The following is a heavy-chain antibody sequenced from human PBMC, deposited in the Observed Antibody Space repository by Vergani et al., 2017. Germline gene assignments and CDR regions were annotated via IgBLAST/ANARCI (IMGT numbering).Heavy chain of an antibody. CDR1: GYSLSRGFF. Sequence: QAQLQESGPGLVEPSETLSLTCTVSGYSLSRGFFWGWIRQAPGKGLEWIGSIFHRGSTYYNPSLRNRVTLSIDTSKNQFSLKMHAVTAADTAVYYCASTGDYGDYYSYGMDVWGQGTSVTVSS. CDR3: ASTGDYGDYYSYGMDV. D-gene: IGHD4/OR15-4a*01. V-gene: IGHV4-38-2*02. CDR2: IFHRGST. J-gene: IGHJ6*02.